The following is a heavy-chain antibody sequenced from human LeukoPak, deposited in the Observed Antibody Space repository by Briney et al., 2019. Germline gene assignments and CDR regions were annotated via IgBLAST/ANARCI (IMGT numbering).Heavy chain of an antibody. CDR2: ISYDGSNK. J-gene: IGHJ4*02. CDR3: AKEAYYYGSGSYLPYYFDY. Sequence: GGSLRLSCAASGFTFSSYGMHWVRQAPGKGLERVAVISYDGSNKYYADSVKGRFTISRDNSKNTLYLQMNSLRAEDTAVYYCAKEAYYYGSGSYLPYYFDYWGQGTLVTVSS. V-gene: IGHV3-30*18. CDR1: GFTFSSYG. D-gene: IGHD3-10*01.